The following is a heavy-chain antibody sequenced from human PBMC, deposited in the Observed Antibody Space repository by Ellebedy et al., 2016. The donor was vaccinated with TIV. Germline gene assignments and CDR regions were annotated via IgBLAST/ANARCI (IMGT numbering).Heavy chain of an antibody. D-gene: IGHD1-26*01. CDR3: ARGRGGSYSIPFDV. V-gene: IGHV4-59*04. CDR1: GGSISRNY. Sequence: SETLSLXXTVSGGSISRNYWSWIRQPPGKGLEWIGYIHHSGSTYYNPSLKSRVSMSVDRSKNQFSLKLNSLSAADTAVYFCARGRGGSYSIPFDVWGQGALVTVSS. CDR2: IHHSGST. J-gene: IGHJ4*02.